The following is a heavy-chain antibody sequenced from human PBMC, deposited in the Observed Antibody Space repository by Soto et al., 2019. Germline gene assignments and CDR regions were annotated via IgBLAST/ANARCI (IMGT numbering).Heavy chain of an antibody. CDR1: GYXFTSYL. J-gene: IGHJ4*02. V-gene: IGHV5-10-1*01. Sequence: EXLKSSCKGSGYXFTSYLLIWVRHMPGKGLEWMGRIDPSYSYTNYSPSFQGHVTISADKSIRTAYLQWSSLKASDTAMYYCARLGGYYDSSGYLVYWGQGTLGTVSS. CDR3: ARLGGYYDSSGYLVY. CDR2: IDPSYSYT. D-gene: IGHD3-22*01.